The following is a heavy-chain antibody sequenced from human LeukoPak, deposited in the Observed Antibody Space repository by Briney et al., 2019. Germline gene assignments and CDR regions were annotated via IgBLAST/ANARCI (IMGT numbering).Heavy chain of an antibody. J-gene: IGHJ5*02. Sequence: ASVKVSCKASGYTFTSYDINWVRQATGQGLEWMGWMNPNSGNTGYAQKFQGRVTMTRNTSISTAYMELSSLRSVDTAVYYCARGRYYDSSGYHNWFDPWGQGTLVTVSS. CDR1: GYTFTSYD. V-gene: IGHV1-8*01. D-gene: IGHD3-22*01. CDR2: MNPNSGNT. CDR3: ARGRYYDSSGYHNWFDP.